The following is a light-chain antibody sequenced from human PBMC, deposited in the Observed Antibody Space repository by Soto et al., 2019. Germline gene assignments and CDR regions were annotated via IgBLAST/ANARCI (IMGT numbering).Light chain of an antibody. Sequence: EIVLTQSPGTLSLSPGERATLSCRASQSVRSTYLAWYQQQPGQAPRLLIYGASSRATGIPDSFSGSGSGTDFTLTISRLQTEDFAVYYCQQYDKWFSITFGQGTRLEIK. CDR3: QQYDKWFSIT. J-gene: IGKJ5*01. CDR2: GAS. V-gene: IGKV3-20*01. CDR1: QSVRSTY.